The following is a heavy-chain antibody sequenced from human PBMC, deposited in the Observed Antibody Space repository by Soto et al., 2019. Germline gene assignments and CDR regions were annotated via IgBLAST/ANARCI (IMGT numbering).Heavy chain of an antibody. Sequence: QVQLVESGGGVVQPGRSLRLSCPASGFTFSSYAMHWVRQAPGKGLEWVAVISYDGSNKYYTDSVKGRFTISRDNSKNTLYLQMNSLRAEDTAVYYCARPLWRDDYNWGYFDLWGRGTLVTVSS. CDR1: GFTFSSYA. J-gene: IGHJ2*01. V-gene: IGHV3-30-3*01. CDR3: ARPLWRDDYNWGYFDL. D-gene: IGHD4-4*01. CDR2: ISYDGSNK.